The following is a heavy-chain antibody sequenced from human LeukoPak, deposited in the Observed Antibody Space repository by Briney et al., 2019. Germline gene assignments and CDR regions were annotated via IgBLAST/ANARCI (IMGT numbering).Heavy chain of an antibody. V-gene: IGHV3-74*01. CDR3: ARWGSSGWYPMDG. J-gene: IGHJ6*01. CDR1: GFTFSLYW. D-gene: IGHD6-19*01. Sequence: GGSLRLSCAPSGFTFSLYWMHGVLQAPGKGLVWVSCFHSDGSSTSYAASVKSRFTISRDNANNTVYLQMTGLRAEDTAVYYCARWGSSGWYPMDGGGQGTTVTASS. CDR2: FHSDGSST.